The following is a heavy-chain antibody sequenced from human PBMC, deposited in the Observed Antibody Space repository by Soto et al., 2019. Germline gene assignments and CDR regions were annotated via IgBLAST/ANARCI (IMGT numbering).Heavy chain of an antibody. D-gene: IGHD3-9*01. CDR1: GGSISSSSYY. V-gene: IGHV4-39*01. CDR3: ARHPRWGRYFDATNWFDP. J-gene: IGHJ5*02. Sequence: PSETLSLTCTVSGGSISSSSYYWGWIRQPPGKGLEWIGSINYSGSTYYNPSLKSRVTISVDTSKNQFSLKLSSVTAADTAMYYCARHPRWGRYFDATNWFDPWGQGTLVTVSS. CDR2: INYSGST.